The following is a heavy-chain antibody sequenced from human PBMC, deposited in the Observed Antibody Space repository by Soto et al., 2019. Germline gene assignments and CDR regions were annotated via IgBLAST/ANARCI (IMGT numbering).Heavy chain of an antibody. CDR3: ARGGAGAATPPWARGDDAFDI. CDR1: GFTFSSYE. V-gene: IGHV3-48*03. Sequence: EVQLVESGGGLVQPGGSLRLSCAASGFTFSSYEMNWVRQAPGKGLEWVSYISSSGSTIYYADSVKGRFTISRDNAKNSLYLQMNSLRAEDTAVYYCARGGAGAATPPWARGDDAFDIWGQGTMVTVSS. D-gene: IGHD2-15*01. J-gene: IGHJ3*02. CDR2: ISSSGSTI.